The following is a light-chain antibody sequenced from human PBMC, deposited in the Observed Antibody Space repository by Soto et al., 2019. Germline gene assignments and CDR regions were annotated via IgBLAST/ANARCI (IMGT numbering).Light chain of an antibody. CDR3: SSYAGGIKWV. Sequence: QSALTQPPSASGSPGQSLTISCTGTSSDVGGYNFVSWYQQHPGKAPKFMIYEVTKRPSGVPDRFSGSKSGNTASLTVSGLQAEDEADYYCSSYAGGIKWVFGGGTKLTVL. CDR2: EVT. J-gene: IGLJ3*02. V-gene: IGLV2-8*01. CDR1: SSDVGGYNF.